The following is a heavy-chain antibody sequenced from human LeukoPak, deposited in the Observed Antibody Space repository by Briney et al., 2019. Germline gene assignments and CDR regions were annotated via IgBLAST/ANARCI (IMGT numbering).Heavy chain of an antibody. J-gene: IGHJ6*03. CDR1: GGSFSGYY. CDR3: ARGGYGSGWDYMDV. V-gene: IGHV4-34*01. D-gene: IGHD3-10*01. CDR2: INHSGST. Sequence: SETLSLTCTVYGGSFSGYYWNWIRQPPGKGLEWIGGINHSGSTNYNPSLKSRVTLSVDTSKNQFSLNLSSVTAADTAVYFCARGGYGSGWDYMDVWGKGTTVPVSS.